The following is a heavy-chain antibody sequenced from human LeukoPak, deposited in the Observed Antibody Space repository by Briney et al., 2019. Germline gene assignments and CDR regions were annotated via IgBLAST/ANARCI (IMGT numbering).Heavy chain of an antibody. CDR1: GGSFSGYY. CDR2: INHSGST. D-gene: IGHD3-10*01. CDR3: ARGTMVRGVIIVRPFDY. J-gene: IGHJ4*02. Sequence: SETLSLTCAIYGGSFSGYYWSWLRQPPGKGLEWIGEINHSGSTNYNPSLKSRVTISVDTSKNQFSLKLSSVTAADTAVYYCARGTMVRGVIIVRPFDYWGQGTLVTVSS. V-gene: IGHV4-34*01.